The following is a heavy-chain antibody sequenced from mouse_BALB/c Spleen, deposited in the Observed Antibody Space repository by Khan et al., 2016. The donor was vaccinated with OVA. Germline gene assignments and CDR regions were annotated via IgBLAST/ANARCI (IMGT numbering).Heavy chain of an antibody. V-gene: IGHV9-3-1*01. J-gene: IGHJ4*01. CDR3: ERPPYLDYVVDN. Sequence: QIQLVQSGPELKKPGETVKISCKASGHTFTKYGMNWVKQAPGKGLKWMGWINTYTGQPTYADDFNGRFAFSLATSASTAYLQIKNLKNEDTATDFCERPPYLDYVVDNWGQGTSVTGSS. D-gene: IGHD2-10*01. CDR1: GHTFTKYG. CDR2: INTYTGQP.